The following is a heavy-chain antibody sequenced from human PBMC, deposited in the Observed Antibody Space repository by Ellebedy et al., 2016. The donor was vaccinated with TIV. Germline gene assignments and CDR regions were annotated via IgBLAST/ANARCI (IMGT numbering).Heavy chain of an antibody. Sequence: GESLKISCAASGFNFRSYWMTWVRQAPGKGLEWVAKIRQEGDEIYYVESVKGRFTISRDNAKKSLFLQMNSLRVDDTAVYYCARRASYGDYAVQVNPWFDPWGQGTLVTVSS. CDR1: GFNFRSYW. V-gene: IGHV3-7*01. CDR2: IRQEGDEI. J-gene: IGHJ5*02. D-gene: IGHD4-17*01. CDR3: ARRASYGDYAVQVNPWFDP.